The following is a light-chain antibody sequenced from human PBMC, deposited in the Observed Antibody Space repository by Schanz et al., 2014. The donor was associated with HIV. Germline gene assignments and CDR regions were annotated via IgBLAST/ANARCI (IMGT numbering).Light chain of an antibody. V-gene: IGLV1-44*01. CDR3: AAWDDLLNGPV. J-gene: IGLJ3*02. CDR2: SDN. Sequence: QSVLAQPPSASGTPGQRVTISCAGSTSNIGDNPVNWYQHVPGTAPKLLIYSDNQRPSEVTDRFSASKSGTSASLAISGLQSEDEAHYYCAAWDDLLNGPVFGGGTKVTVL. CDR1: TSNIGDNP.